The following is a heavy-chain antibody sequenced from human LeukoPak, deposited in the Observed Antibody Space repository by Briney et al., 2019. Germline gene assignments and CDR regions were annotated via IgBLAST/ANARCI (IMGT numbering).Heavy chain of an antibody. CDR2: HSGNS. D-gene: IGHD3-16*01. Sequence: SETLSLTCTVSGASVSSNSYHWSWIRQAPGKGLEWIGHSGNSDYKPSLKSRITISTDTSNNHFSLNLVSVIAADTAVYYCATYYVGAGGRGHWGPGTLVTVSS. V-gene: IGHV4-61*03. CDR3: ATYYVGAGGRGH. J-gene: IGHJ4*02. CDR1: GASVSSNSYH.